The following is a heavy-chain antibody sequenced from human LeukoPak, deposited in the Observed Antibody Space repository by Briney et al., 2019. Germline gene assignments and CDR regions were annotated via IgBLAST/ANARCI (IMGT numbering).Heavy chain of an antibody. J-gene: IGHJ4*02. CDR3: ARVDILTGYSLPDY. CDR2: ISGTGGLT. CDR1: GFAFSDYA. D-gene: IGHD3-9*01. Sequence: GGSLRLSCAASGFAFSDYAMTWVRQTPGKGLEWVSAISGTGGLTQYADSVKGRFTISRDNSKNTLYLQMNSLRAEDTAVYYCARVDILTGYSLPDYWGQGTLVTVSS. V-gene: IGHV3-23*01.